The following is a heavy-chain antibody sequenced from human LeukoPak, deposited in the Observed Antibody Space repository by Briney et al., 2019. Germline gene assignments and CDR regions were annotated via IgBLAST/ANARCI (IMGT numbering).Heavy chain of an antibody. CDR1: RYTLTGYS. CDR2: INPNSGGT. J-gene: IGHJ4*02. D-gene: IGHD3-22*01. CDR3: ARLDITMIPY. V-gene: IGHV1-2*02. Sequence: ASVKASSEPSRYTLTGYSIRAVPQAPGQRLEWMGWINPNSGGTSYAQKFQGRVTMTRDTSISTAYMELSRLRSDDTAVYYCARLDITMIPYWGQGTLVTVSS.